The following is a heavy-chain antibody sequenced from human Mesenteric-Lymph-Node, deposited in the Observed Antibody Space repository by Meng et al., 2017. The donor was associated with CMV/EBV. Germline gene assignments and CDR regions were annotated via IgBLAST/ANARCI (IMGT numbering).Heavy chain of an antibody. Sequence: SETLSLTCTVSGGSVSSGSYYWSWIRQPPGKGLEWIGYIYYSGSTNYNPSLKSRVTISVDTSKNQFSLKLSSVTAADTAVYYCARSGGYNYHFDFWGQGTLVTVSS. CDR2: IYYSGST. J-gene: IGHJ4*02. D-gene: IGHD5-24*01. CDR1: GGSVSSGSYY. CDR3: ARSGGYNYHFDF. V-gene: IGHV4-61*01.